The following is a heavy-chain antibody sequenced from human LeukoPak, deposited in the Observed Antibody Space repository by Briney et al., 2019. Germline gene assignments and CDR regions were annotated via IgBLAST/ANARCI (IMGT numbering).Heavy chain of an antibody. Sequence: SETLSFTCTGSGGSISSYYWSWIRQPAGKELEWIGRIYTSGSTNYNPSLNSRATMSVDTSKNQFSLKLSSVTAADTAVYYCARDSPTYYYDSSGYNVWGQGTLVTVSS. CDR3: ARDSPTYYYDSSGYNV. CDR1: GGSISSYY. D-gene: IGHD3-22*01. J-gene: IGHJ4*02. CDR2: IYTSGST. V-gene: IGHV4-4*07.